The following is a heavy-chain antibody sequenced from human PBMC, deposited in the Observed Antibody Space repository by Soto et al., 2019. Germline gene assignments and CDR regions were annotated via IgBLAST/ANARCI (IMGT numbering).Heavy chain of an antibody. CDR1: GFTFSAYT. V-gene: IGHV3-48*01. J-gene: IGHJ4*02. Sequence: EVHLVESGGDLVQPGGSLRLSCAASGFTFSAYTMNWVRQAPGKGLEWVSNIRKSTGATYYADSVKGRFTISRDNGKNSLYLQMDSLGAEDTAVYYCARDRGGSGWPTFDSWGQGTLVTVSS. CDR3: ARDRGGSGWPTFDS. D-gene: IGHD6-19*01. CDR2: IRKSTGAT.